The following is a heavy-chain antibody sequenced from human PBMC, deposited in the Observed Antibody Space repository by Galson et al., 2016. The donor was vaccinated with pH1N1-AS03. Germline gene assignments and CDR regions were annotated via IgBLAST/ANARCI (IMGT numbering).Heavy chain of an antibody. CDR2: ISNSGTTG. CDR1: GFTFSNYE. V-gene: IGHV3-48*03. CDR3: ASDPTYATSGYYYPHFDS. D-gene: IGHD3-22*01. J-gene: IGHJ5*01. Sequence: SLRLSCAAPGFTFSNYEMNWVRQAPGKGLEWVSYISNSGTTGHYADSVKGRFTISRDNAKNSLYLQLSSLRAEDTAVYYCASDPTYATSGYYYPHFDSWGQGTLVTVSS.